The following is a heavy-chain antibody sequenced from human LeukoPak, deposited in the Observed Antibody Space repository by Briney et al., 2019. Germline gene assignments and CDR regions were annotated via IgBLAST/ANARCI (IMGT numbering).Heavy chain of an antibody. J-gene: IGHJ4*02. CDR2: VNHSGYT. CDR1: GTSFTSYY. V-gene: IGHV4-34*01. D-gene: IGHD4-17*01. Sequence: SETLSLTCGVSGTSFTSYYWSWLRQTPGKGLEWIGEVNHSGYTNMNPSLKSRVTISLDTSKNQFSLTMTSVTAADTAVYFCARMTTGHDYWGQGTLVTVSS. CDR3: ARMTTGHDY.